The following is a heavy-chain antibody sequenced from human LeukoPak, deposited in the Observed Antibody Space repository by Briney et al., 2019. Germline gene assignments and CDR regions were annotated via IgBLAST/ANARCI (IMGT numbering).Heavy chain of an antibody. V-gene: IGHV4-34*01. CDR2: INHSGST. D-gene: IGHD1-26*01. Sequence: SETLSLTCAVYGGSFSGYYWSWIRQPPGKGLEWIGEINHSGSTNYNPSLKSRVTISVDTSKNQFSLKLSSVTAADTAVYYCARHSGSFYFYYYMDVWGKGTTVTVSS. CDR1: GGSFSGYY. CDR3: ARHSGSFYFYYYMDV. J-gene: IGHJ6*03.